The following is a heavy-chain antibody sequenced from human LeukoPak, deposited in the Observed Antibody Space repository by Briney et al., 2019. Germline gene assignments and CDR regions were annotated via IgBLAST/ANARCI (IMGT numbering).Heavy chain of an antibody. D-gene: IGHD3-9*01. CDR2: INPNSGGT. V-gene: IGHV1-2*04. CDR3: ARGNILTAIGHYFDY. Sequence: ASVKVSCKASGYTFTGYYMHWVRQAPGQGLEWMGWINPNSGGTNYAQKFQGWVTMTRDTSISTAYMELSRLRSDDTAVYYCARGNILTAIGHYFDYWGQGTLVTVSS. J-gene: IGHJ4*02. CDR1: GYTFTGYY.